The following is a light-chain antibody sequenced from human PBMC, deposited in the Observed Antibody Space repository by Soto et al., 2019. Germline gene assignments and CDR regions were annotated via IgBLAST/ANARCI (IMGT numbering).Light chain of an antibody. V-gene: IGLV1-51*01. Sequence: QCLLTQPPSVSAAPGQKFTISCSGSISNIGGNSVSWYQQLPGTAPKLLIYDDNKRPSGIPDRFSGSKSGTSATLGITGFQTGDEADYYCRSWDSSLSAYVFGTGTKVTVL. CDR2: DDN. CDR3: RSWDSSLSAYV. CDR1: ISNIGGNS. J-gene: IGLJ1*01.